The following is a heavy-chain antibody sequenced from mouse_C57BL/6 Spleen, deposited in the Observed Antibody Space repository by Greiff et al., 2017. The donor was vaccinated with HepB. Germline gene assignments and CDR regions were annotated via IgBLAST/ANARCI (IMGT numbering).Heavy chain of an antibody. CDR2: IDPEDGET. CDR3: ASSPAGPRREYYFDY. CDR1: GFNIKDYY. Sequence: EVQLQQSGAELVKPGASVKLSCTASGFNIKDYYMHWVKQRTEQGLEWIGRIDPEDGETKYAPKFQGKATITADTSSNTAYLQLSSLTSEDTAVYYCASSPAGPRREYYFDYWGQGTTLTVSS. V-gene: IGHV14-2*01. D-gene: IGHD6-1*01. J-gene: IGHJ2*01.